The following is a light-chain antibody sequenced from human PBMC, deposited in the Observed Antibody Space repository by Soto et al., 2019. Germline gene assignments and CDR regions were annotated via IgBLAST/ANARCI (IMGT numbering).Light chain of an antibody. J-gene: IGLJ1*01. Sequence: QSVLTQPPSASGTPGQRVTISCSGSSANIGRNTVNWYQQLPGTAPKLLISSNTQRPSGVPDRFSGSKSGTSASLAISGRQSEDDADYYCAAWEDSLNGYVFXTGTKVTVL. CDR2: SNT. CDR1: SANIGRNT. CDR3: AAWEDSLNGYV. V-gene: IGLV1-44*01.